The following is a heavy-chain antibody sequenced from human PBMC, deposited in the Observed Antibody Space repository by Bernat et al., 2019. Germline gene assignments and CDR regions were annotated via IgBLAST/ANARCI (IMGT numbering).Heavy chain of an antibody. Sequence: QVQLVESGGGVVQPGRSLRLSCAASGFTFSSYAMHWVRQAPGKGLEWVAVISYDGSNKYYADSVKGRFTISRDNSKNTLYLQMNSLRAEDTAVYYCARDPFPGIAAPPGVGAFDIWGQGTMVTVSS. J-gene: IGHJ3*02. D-gene: IGHD6-6*01. V-gene: IGHV3-30*01. CDR2: ISYDGSNK. CDR3: ARDPFPGIAAPPGVGAFDI. CDR1: GFTFSSYA.